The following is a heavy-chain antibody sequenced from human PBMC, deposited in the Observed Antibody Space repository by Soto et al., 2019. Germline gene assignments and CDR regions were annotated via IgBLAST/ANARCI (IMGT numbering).Heavy chain of an antibody. CDR2: IIPFFHAA. Sequence: QVQLVQSGAEVKKPGSSVKVSCKASAAPFSSSAFSWVRQAPGQGFEWMGGIIPFFHAANYAQRFQGRVTITADESTSTVYMELSSLRSEDTALYYCARDLISNYHYYGMDVWGQGTTVTVSS. J-gene: IGHJ6*02. CDR3: ARDLISNYHYYGMDV. CDR1: AAPFSSSA. V-gene: IGHV1-69*01.